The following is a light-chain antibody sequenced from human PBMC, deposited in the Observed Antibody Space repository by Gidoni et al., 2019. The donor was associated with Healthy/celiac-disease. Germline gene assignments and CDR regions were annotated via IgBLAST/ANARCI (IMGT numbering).Light chain of an antibody. CDR3: QQYDNSPFT. CDR2: DAS. V-gene: IGKV1-33*01. CDR1: KDIINY. J-gene: IGKJ3*01. Sequence: DIQMTQSPSSLSASVGDRVTITCQASKDIINYLNWYQQKPGKAPKILIFDASNLETGVPSRFSASGSGTHFTFTISSLKPEDIATYYCQQYDNSPFTFGPGTKVDIK.